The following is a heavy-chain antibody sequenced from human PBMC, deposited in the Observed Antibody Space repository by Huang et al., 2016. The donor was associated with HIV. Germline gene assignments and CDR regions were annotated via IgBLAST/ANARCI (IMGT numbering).Heavy chain of an antibody. CDR2: INPKRGGT. D-gene: IGHD6-6*01. CDR1: GYTFTDSN. Sequence: QVQLVQSGAEVKNPGASVRVSCKASGYTFTDSNLHWVRQAPGQGLELMGLINPKRGGTIYAQRFQGRVTMTRDTTISTVHMDLRRIQSDDTAVYCCARDWSFGSSTSPADWGQGTLVTVSS. CDR3: ARDWSFGSSTSPAD. V-gene: IGHV1-2*02. J-gene: IGHJ4*02.